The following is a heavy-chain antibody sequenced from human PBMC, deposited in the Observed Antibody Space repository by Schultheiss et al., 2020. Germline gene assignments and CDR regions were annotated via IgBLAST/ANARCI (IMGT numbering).Heavy chain of an antibody. CDR3: AKGGGDHYVSWFDP. V-gene: IGHV3-9*01. CDR1: GFTFDDYA. D-gene: IGHD3-16*01. Sequence: SLKISCAASGFTFDDYAMHWVRQAPGKGLEWVSGISWNSGSIGYADSVKGRFTISRDNAKNSLYLQMNSLRAEDTALYYCAKGGGDHYVSWFDPWGQGTLVTVSS. CDR2: ISWNSGSI. J-gene: IGHJ5*02.